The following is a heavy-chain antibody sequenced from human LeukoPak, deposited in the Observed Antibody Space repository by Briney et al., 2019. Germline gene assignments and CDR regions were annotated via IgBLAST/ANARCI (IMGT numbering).Heavy chain of an antibody. CDR3: ARDHSSSPYYFDY. D-gene: IGHD6-6*01. V-gene: IGHV1-18*01. Sequence: GAPVKVSCRVSGYNFIDYGITWVRQAPGQGLEWMGWISPYNNKTNFAQKFRGRVTMTTDTSTNTVYMDLRSLRDDDTAVYYCARDHSSSPYYFDYWGQGTLVTVSS. CDR1: GYNFIDYG. CDR2: ISPYNNKT. J-gene: IGHJ4*02.